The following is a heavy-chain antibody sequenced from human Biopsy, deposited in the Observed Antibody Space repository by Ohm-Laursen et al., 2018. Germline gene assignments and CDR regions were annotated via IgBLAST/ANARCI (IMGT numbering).Heavy chain of an antibody. V-gene: IGHV1-69*06. D-gene: IGHD3-9*01. CDR2: NIPILGTG. CDR1: GGTFSNYG. CDR3: ATKLTGYFHH. J-gene: IGHJ1*01. Sequence: SSVKVSCKAPGGTFSNYGVNWVRQAPGQGLEWLGGNIPILGTGNYAQKFQDRVTVAADTSTSTATMELRSLRSVDTAVYYCATKLTGYFHHWGQGTLVIVSS.